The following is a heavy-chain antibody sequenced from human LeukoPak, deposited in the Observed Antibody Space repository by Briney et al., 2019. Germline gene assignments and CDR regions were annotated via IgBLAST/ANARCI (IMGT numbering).Heavy chain of an antibody. Sequence: SQTLSLTCAISGDSVSSNSAAWHWIRKSPSRGLEWLGRTYYRSKWYNDYAVSVKSRITINPDTSKNQFSLQLNSVTPEDAAVYYCARGTPSPGIDYWGQGTLVTVSS. CDR1: GDSVSSNSAA. D-gene: IGHD3-10*01. CDR3: ARGTPSPGIDY. J-gene: IGHJ4*02. V-gene: IGHV6-1*01. CDR2: TYYRSKWYN.